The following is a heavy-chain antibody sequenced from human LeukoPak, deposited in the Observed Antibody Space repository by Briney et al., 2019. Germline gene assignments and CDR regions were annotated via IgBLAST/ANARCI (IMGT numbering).Heavy chain of an antibody. CDR3: VRFTTATFSFDY. J-gene: IGHJ4*02. V-gene: IGHV4-34*01. Sequence: SETLSLTCAVYGGSFSGYYWSWIRQPPGKGLEWIGEINHSGSTNYNPSLKSRVTISVDTSKNQFSLKLSSVTAADTAVYFCVRFTTATFSFDYWGQGALVSVSS. CDR2: INHSGST. D-gene: IGHD4-17*01. CDR1: GGSFSGYY.